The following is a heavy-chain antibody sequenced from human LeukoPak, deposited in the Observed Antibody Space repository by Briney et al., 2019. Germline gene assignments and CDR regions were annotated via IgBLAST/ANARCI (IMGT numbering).Heavy chain of an antibody. V-gene: IGHV3-30-3*01. CDR2: ISYDGSNK. CDR1: GFTFSSYA. CDR3: AYGGHPGDHDAFDI. Sequence: GGSLRLSCAASGFTFSSYAMHWVRQAPGMGLEWVAVISYDGSNKYYADSVKGRFTISRDNSKNTLYLQMNSLRAEDTAVYYCAYGGHPGDHDAFDIWGQGTMVTVSS. D-gene: IGHD4-23*01. J-gene: IGHJ3*02.